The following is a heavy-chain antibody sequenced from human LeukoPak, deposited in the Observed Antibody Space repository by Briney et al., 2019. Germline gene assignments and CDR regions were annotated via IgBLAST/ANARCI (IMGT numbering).Heavy chain of an antibody. D-gene: IGHD3-22*01. CDR3: ARHGSGYYDSSGYYYEPDYYYYYGMDV. V-gene: IGHV4-34*01. Sequence: TSETLSLTCAVYGGSFSGYYWSWIRQPPGKGLEWIGEINHSGSTNYNPSLKSRVTISVDTSKNQFSLKLSSVTAADTAVYYCARHGSGYYDSSGYYYEPDYYYYYGMDVWGQGTTVTVSS. CDR1: GGSFSGYY. CDR2: INHSGST. J-gene: IGHJ6*02.